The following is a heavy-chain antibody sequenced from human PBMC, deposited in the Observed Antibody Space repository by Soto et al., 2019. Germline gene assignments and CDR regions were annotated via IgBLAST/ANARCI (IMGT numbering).Heavy chain of an antibody. CDR2: IIPIFGTA. J-gene: IGHJ4*02. CDR1: GGTFSSYA. D-gene: IGHD4-17*01. Sequence: QVQLVQSGAEVKKPGSSVKVSCKASGGTFSSYAISWVRQAPGQGLEWMGGIIPIFGTANYAQKFQGRVTISADESTSTAYMERSSLRSEDTAVYYCARDHGSYGDPGACLDYWGQGTLVTVSS. CDR3: ARDHGSYGDPGACLDY. V-gene: IGHV1-69*01.